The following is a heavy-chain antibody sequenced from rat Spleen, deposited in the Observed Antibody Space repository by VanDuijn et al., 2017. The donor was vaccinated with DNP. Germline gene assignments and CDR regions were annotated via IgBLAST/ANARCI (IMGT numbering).Heavy chain of an antibody. CDR2: INTGSGGP. J-gene: IGHJ3*01. V-gene: IGHV1-43*01. CDR3: ARDYSSYGFAY. CDR1: GYTFTSYY. D-gene: IGHD1-2*01. Sequence: QVQLQQSGGELAKPGSSVKISCKASGYTFTSYYISWIKQTTGQDLEFIGYINTGSGGPTYNEKVKGKATLTVDKSSTTAFMQLSSLTPDDSAVYYCARDYSSYGFAYWGQGTLVTVSS.